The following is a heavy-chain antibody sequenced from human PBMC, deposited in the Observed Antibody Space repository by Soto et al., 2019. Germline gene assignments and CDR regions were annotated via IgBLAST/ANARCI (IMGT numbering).Heavy chain of an antibody. CDR2: ISAYNGNT. V-gene: IGHV1-18*01. CDR1: GYTFTSYG. CDR3: ARDRNDYGDYFSLPLGY. D-gene: IGHD4-17*01. J-gene: IGHJ4*02. Sequence: ATVKVSCKASGYTFTSYGISWVRQAPGQGLEWMGWISAYNGNTNYAQKLQGRFTISRDNSKNTLYLQMNSLRAEDTAVYYCARDRNDYGDYFSLPLGYWGPGTLVTVSS.